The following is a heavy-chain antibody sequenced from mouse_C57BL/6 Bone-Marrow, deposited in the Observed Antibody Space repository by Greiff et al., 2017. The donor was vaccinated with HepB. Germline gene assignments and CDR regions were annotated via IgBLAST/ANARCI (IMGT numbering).Heavy chain of an antibody. V-gene: IGHV10-3*01. CDR3: VRGYYGSSLYWYFDV. Sequence: DVKLVESGGGLVQPKGSLKLSCAASGFTFNTYAMHWVRQAPGKGLEWVARIRSKSSNYATYYADSVKDRFTISRDDSPSMLYLKMNNVKTEETAMYYCVRGYYGSSLYWYFDVWGTGTTVTVSS. CDR1: GFTFNTYA. J-gene: IGHJ1*03. CDR2: IRSKSSNYAT. D-gene: IGHD1-1*01.